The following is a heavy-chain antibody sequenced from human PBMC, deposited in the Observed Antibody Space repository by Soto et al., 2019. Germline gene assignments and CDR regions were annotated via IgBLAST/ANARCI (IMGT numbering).Heavy chain of an antibody. V-gene: IGHV5-51*01. CDR1: GYKFTTYW. D-gene: IGHD4-17*01. Sequence: GESLKISCKVSGYKFTTYWIGWVRQMPGKGPEWMAIIYPDDSDSRYSPSFQGQVTISADKSISTAYLQWSSLKASDTAIYYCVATYGDYLDYWGQGTLVTVSS. CDR3: VATYGDYLDY. CDR2: IYPDDSDS. J-gene: IGHJ4*02.